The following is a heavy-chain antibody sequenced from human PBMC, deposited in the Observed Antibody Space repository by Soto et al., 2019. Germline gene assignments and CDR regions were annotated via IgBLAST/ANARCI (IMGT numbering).Heavy chain of an antibody. CDR2: INAGNGNT. CDR1: GYTFTSYA. V-gene: IGHV1-3*01. CDR3: ARDLGGWPDY. Sequence: QVQLVQSGAEVKKPGASVKVSCKASGYTFTSYAMHWVRQAPGQRLEWMGWINAGNGNTKYSQKFQGRVTITRDTSASTAYMELSRLRSEAMAVYFCARDLGGWPDYWGQGTLVTVSA. J-gene: IGHJ4*02. D-gene: IGHD2-15*01.